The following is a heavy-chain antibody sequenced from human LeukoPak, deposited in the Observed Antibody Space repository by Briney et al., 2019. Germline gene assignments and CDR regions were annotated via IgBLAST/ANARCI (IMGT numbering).Heavy chain of an antibody. CDR1: GFTVSSNY. D-gene: IGHD6-6*01. CDR2: IYSGGST. CDR3: ASRARDSSSPFSRGLFDY. J-gene: IGHJ4*02. Sequence: QPGGSLRLSCAASGFTVSSNYMSWVRQAPGKGLEWVSVIYSGGSTYYADSVKGRFTISRDNSKNTLYLQMNSLRAEDTAVYYCASRARDSSSPFSRGLFDYWGQGTLVTVSS. V-gene: IGHV3-53*01.